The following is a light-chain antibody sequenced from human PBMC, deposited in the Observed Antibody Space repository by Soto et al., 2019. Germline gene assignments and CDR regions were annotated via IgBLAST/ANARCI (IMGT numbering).Light chain of an antibody. V-gene: IGLV1-47*01. CDR3: AVWDASLSGHV. Sequence: QSVLTQPSSASGTPGQRVTISCSGSNSNIGGYDVHWYQHLPGTAPKVLIYRNDQRPSGVPDRFSGSKSGTSASLAISGLRSEDEAAYYCAVWDASLSGHVFGTRTNATVL. CDR2: RND. CDR1: NSNIGGYD. J-gene: IGLJ1*01.